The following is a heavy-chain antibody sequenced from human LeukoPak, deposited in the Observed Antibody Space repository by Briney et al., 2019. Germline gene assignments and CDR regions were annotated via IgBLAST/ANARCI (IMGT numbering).Heavy chain of an antibody. CDR1: GGSFSGYY. V-gene: IGHV4-34*01. D-gene: IGHD3-22*01. J-gene: IGHJ4*02. Sequence: SETLSPTCAVYGGSFSGYYWSWIRQPPGKGLEWIGEINHSGSTNYNPSLKSRVTISVDTSKNQFSLKLSSVTAADTAVYYCARGRNSSGYYSGYYFDYWGQGTLVTVSS. CDR3: ARGRNSSGYYSGYYFDY. CDR2: INHSGST.